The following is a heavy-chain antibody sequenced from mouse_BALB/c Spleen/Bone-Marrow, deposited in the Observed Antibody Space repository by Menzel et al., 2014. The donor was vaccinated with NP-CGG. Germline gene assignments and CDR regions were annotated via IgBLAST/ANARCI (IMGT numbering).Heavy chain of an antibody. CDR2: INRNDGNS. Sequence: VMLEESGGGLVQPGGSLKVSCAASGFTFNNYGISWVRQTPEKRLELVATINRNDGNSYYPDNVQGRFTISRDNAKNSLCLQMRSLKSEDTAIYYCSRGNYGNYVYYFDYWGQGTTLTVSS. CDR3: SRGNYGNYVYYFDY. J-gene: IGHJ2*01. CDR1: GFTFNNYG. V-gene: IGHV5-6-3*01. D-gene: IGHD2-1*01.